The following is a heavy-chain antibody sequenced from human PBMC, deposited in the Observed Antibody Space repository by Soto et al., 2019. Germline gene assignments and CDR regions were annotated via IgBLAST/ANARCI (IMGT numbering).Heavy chain of an antibody. V-gene: IGHV3-30*18. CDR3: AKGLRGSHEGDY. J-gene: IGHJ4*02. Sequence: SGGSLRLSCAASGFTFSSYGMHWVRQAPGKGLEWVAVISYDGSNKYYADSVKGRFTISRDNSKNTLYLQMNSLRAEDTAVYYCAKGLRGSHEGDYWGQGTLVTVSS. D-gene: IGHD3-16*01. CDR2: ISYDGSNK. CDR1: GFTFSSYG.